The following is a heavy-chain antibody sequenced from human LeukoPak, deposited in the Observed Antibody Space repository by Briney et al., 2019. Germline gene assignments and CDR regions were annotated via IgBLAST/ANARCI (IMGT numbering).Heavy chain of an antibody. J-gene: IGHJ4*02. Sequence: PGRSLRLSCAASGFTFSSYGMHWVRQAPGKGLEWVAVISYDGSNKYYADSVKGRFTISRDNSKNTLYLQMNSLRAEDTAVYYCAKEMSHGDLVDYWGQGTLVTVSS. V-gene: IGHV3-30*18. CDR2: ISYDGSNK. CDR3: AKEMSHGDLVDY. CDR1: GFTFSSYG. D-gene: IGHD4-17*01.